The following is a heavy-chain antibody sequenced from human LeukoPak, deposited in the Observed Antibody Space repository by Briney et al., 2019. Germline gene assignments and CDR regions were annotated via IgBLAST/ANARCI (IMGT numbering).Heavy chain of an antibody. CDR3: SKGLLGNSKGGYFDY. CDR2: ISYEGSHK. V-gene: IGHV3-30*18. J-gene: IGHJ4*02. Sequence: PGGSLRLSCAVSGFTFSSYDMHWVRQAPGKGLEWVAVISYEGSHKYYADSLKGRVTISSTNSKTTLYLQMNSLRAEDTAVYYCSKGLLGNSKGGYFDYWGQGTLVTVSS. D-gene: IGHD4-23*01. CDR1: GFTFSSYD.